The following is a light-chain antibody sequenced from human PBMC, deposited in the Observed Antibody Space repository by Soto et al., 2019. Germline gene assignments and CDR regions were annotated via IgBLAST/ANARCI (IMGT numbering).Light chain of an antibody. Sequence: EIVMTQSPGTLSVSPGERATISCRASQSVSSNLAWYQQKPGQAPRLLISGASTRATGIPARFSGSGSGTEFTLTISSLQSEDFAVYYCQQYNEWTPAFGQGNTVEIK. CDR3: QQYNEWTPA. CDR1: QSVSSN. CDR2: GAS. V-gene: IGKV3-15*01. J-gene: IGKJ1*01.